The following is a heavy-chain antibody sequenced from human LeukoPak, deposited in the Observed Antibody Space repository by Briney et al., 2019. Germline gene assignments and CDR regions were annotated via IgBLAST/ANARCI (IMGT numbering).Heavy chain of an antibody. V-gene: IGHV4-59*01. J-gene: IGHJ4*02. Sequence: SETLSLTCTVSGGSFSSYYWSWIRQTPGKGLEWIGYIYYSGSTNYNPSLKSRVTISVDTSKNQFSLKLSSVTAADTAVYYCARAYRTGYLIFDYWGQGTLVTVSS. CDR2: IYYSGST. CDR1: GGSFSSYY. CDR3: ARAYRTGYLIFDY. D-gene: IGHD3/OR15-3a*01.